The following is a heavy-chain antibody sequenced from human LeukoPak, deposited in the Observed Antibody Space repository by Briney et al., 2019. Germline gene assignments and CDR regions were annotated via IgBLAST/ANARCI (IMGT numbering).Heavy chain of an antibody. CDR1: GYTLTGYY. D-gene: IGHD4-11*01. CDR2: INPNIAGR. V-gene: IGHV1-2*02. Sequence: ASVRVSSTASGYTLTGYYFHWVRQARGQGLEWMGWINPNIAGRNYAKKFLGGVTLTWDTAISTAYMEMNRLTSADTAVYYCVTSAGDYRAGHYYDGGVWGNGTSVTVSS. CDR3: VTSAGDYRAGHYYDGGV. J-gene: IGHJ6*03.